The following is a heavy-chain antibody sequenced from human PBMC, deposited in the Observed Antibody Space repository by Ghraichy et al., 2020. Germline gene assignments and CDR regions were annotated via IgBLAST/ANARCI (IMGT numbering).Heavy chain of an antibody. D-gene: IGHD3-16*01. J-gene: IGHJ4*02. Sequence: SDTLSLTCAVYGGSFSGYYWSWIRQPPGKGLEWIGEINHSGSTNYNPSLKSRVTISVDTSKNQFSLKLSSVTAADTAVYYCARGTKIWGYWGQGTLVTVSS. CDR2: INHSGST. V-gene: IGHV4-34*01. CDR1: GGSFSGYY. CDR3: ARGTKIWGY.